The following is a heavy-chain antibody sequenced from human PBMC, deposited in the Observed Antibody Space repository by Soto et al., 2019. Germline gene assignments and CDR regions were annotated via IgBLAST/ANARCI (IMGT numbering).Heavy chain of an antibody. D-gene: IGHD6-13*01. V-gene: IGHV3-30-3*01. CDR3: ARPHRIATYAFDI. CDR1: GFTFSSYA. J-gene: IGHJ3*02. CDR2: ISYDGSNK. Sequence: GGSLRLSCAASGFTFSSYAMHWVRQAPGKGLEWVAVISYDGSNKYYADSVKGRFTISRDNSKNTLYLQMNSLRAEDTAVYYCARPHRIATYAFDIWGQGTMVTVSS.